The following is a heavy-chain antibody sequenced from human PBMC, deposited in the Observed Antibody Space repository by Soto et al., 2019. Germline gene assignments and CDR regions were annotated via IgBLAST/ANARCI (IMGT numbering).Heavy chain of an antibody. V-gene: IGHV3-23*01. CDR1: GFTFSSYA. J-gene: IGHJ4*02. D-gene: IGHD3-16*01. Sequence: VGSVRLSCAASGFTFSSYAMSWVRQAPGKGLEWVSAISGSGGSTYYADSVKGRFTISRDNSKNTLYLQMNSLRAEDTAVYYCAKGSQRGGVWTAYYFDYWGQGTLVT. CDR3: AKGSQRGGVWTAYYFDY. CDR2: ISGSGGST.